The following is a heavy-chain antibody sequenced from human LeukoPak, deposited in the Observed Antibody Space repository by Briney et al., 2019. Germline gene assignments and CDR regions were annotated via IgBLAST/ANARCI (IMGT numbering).Heavy chain of an antibody. CDR2: IYYSGST. CDR3: ARSVMITFGGMIVTRMSGNFDY. J-gene: IGHJ4*02. V-gene: IGHV4-39*07. Sequence: SETLSLTCTVSGDSVSNNNYYWGWIRQPPGKGLEWIATIYYSGSTYYNPSLKSRVNISEDTSRNQFSLGLSSVTAAETAVYYCARSVMITFGGMIVTRMSGNFDYWGQGTLDSVSS. D-gene: IGHD3-16*02. CDR1: GDSVSNNNYY.